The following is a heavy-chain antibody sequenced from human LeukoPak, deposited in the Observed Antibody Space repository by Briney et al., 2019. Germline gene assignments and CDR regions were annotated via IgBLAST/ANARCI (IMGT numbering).Heavy chain of an antibody. Sequence: GGSLRLSCAASGFTFSSYGMHWVRQAPGKGLEWVAFIRYDGSNKYYADSVKGRFTISRDNSKNTLYLQMNSLRAEDTGVYYCAKLGDYVWGSYRIQFDYWGQGTLVTVSS. CDR1: GFTFSSYG. CDR2: IRYDGSNK. J-gene: IGHJ4*02. V-gene: IGHV3-30*02. CDR3: AKLGDYVWGSYRIQFDY. D-gene: IGHD3-16*02.